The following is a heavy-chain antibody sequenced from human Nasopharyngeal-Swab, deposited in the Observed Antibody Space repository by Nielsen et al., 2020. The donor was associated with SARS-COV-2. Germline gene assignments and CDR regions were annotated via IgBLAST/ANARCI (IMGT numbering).Heavy chain of an antibody. CDR2: INPNSGGT. V-gene: IGHV1-2*02. CDR1: GYTFTGYY. CDR3: ARGGRTFDWFTTH. Sequence: ASVKVSCKASGYTFTGYYMHWVRQAPGQGLEWMGWINPNSGGTNYAQKFQGRVTMTRDTSTSTVYMELSSLRSEDTAVYYCARGGRTFDWFTTHWGQGTLVTVSS. D-gene: IGHD3-9*01. J-gene: IGHJ4*02.